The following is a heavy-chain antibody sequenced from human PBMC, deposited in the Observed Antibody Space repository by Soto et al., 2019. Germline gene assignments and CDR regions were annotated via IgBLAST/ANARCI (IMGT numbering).Heavy chain of an antibody. CDR1: GAYIHNGGYF. CDR3: ARGGIAAAAPPDY. CDR2: IYYSGST. V-gene: IGHV4-31*03. J-gene: IGHJ4*02. D-gene: IGHD6-13*01. Sequence: SETLSLTCSVSGAYIHNGGYFWSWIRQHPGKGLEWIGYIYYSGSTYYNPSLKSRVTISVDTSKNQFSLKLSSVTAADTAVYYCARGGIAAAAPPDYWGQGTLVTVSS.